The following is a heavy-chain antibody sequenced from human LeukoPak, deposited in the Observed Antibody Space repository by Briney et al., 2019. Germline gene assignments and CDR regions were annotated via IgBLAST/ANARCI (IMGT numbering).Heavy chain of an antibody. J-gene: IGHJ4*02. CDR1: GYTFDDYA. D-gene: IGHD3-22*01. CDR3: ATLYDSSGYPFDY. V-gene: IGHV3-9*01. CDR2: ISWNSGSI. Sequence: PGGSLRLSCAASGYTFDDYAMHWVRQAPGKGLEWVSGISWNSGSIGYADSVKGRFTISRDNAKNSLYLQMNSLRAEDTALYYCATLYDSSGYPFDYWGQGTLVTVSS.